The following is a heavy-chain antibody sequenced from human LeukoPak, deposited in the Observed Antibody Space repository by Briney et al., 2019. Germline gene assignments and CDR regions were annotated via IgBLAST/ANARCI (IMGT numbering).Heavy chain of an antibody. V-gene: IGHV1-8*02. CDR3: ARGPENVDTAYVY. CDR1: GYTFTNYD. D-gene: IGHD5-18*01. CDR2: MNPNSGNT. J-gene: IGHJ4*02. Sequence: GASVKVSCKASGYTFTNYDINWVRQASGQGFEWMGWMNPNSGNTGYAQKFQGRVTMTRNTSISTAYMELSSLRSEDTAVYYCARGPENVDTAYVYWGQGTLVTVSS.